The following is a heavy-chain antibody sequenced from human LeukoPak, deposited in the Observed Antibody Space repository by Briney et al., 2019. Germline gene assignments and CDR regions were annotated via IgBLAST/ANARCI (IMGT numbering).Heavy chain of an antibody. CDR3: ARAHKRRIAAAGTVDP. V-gene: IGHV4-31*03. CDR2: IYYSGST. Sequence: PSETLSLTCTVSGGSISSGGYYWSWIRQHPGKGLEWIGYIYYSGSTYYNPSLESRVTISVDTSKNQFSLKLSSVTAADTAVYYCARAHKRRIAAAGTVDPWGQGTLVTVSS. CDR1: GGSISSGGYY. J-gene: IGHJ5*02. D-gene: IGHD6-13*01.